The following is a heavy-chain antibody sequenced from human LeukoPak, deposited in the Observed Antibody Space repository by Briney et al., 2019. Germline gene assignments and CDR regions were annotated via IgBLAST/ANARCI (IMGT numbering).Heavy chain of an antibody. J-gene: IGHJ4*02. D-gene: IGHD2-15*01. CDR1: GFTFGNFW. CDR2: INGDGSYA. CDR3: VSGTAAVAPAMTY. V-gene: IGHV3-74*01. Sequence: GGSLRLXCAASGFTFGNFWMHWIRQGPGKALLWVARINGDGSYADYAESVQGRFTVSRDNAKNTLYLQMDSLRVEDTAVYYCVSGTAAVAPAMTYWGRGTLVTVPS.